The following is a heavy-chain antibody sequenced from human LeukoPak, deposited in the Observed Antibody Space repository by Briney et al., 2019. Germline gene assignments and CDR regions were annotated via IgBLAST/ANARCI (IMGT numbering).Heavy chain of an antibody. CDR2: INPNSGGT. CDR3: ARGEVRYYYGSGSPQDNDY. J-gene: IGHJ4*02. D-gene: IGHD3-10*01. V-gene: IGHV1-2*02. CDR1: GYTFTGYY. Sequence: GASVKVSCKASGYTFTGYYMHWARQAPGQGLEWMGWINPNSGGTNYAQKFQGRVTMTRDTSISTAYMELSRLRSDDTAVYYCARGEVRYYYGSGSPQDNDYWGQGTLVTVSS.